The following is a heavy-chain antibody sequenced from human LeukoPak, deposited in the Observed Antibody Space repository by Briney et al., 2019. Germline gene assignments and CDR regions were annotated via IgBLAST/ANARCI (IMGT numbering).Heavy chain of an antibody. J-gene: IGHJ6*03. CDR2: IYHSGST. CDR1: GGSFSGYY. V-gene: IGHV4-34*01. CDR3: ARHPGSWYYYYYMDV. D-gene: IGHD6-6*01. Sequence: SETLSLTCAVYGGSFSGYYWSWIRQPPGKGLEWIGSIYHSGSTYYNPSLKSRVTISVDTSKNQFSLKLSSVTAADTAVYYCARHPGSWYYYYYMDVWGKGTTVTVSS.